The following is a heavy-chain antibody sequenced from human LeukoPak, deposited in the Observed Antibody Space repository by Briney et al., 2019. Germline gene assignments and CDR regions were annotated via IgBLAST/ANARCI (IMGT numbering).Heavy chain of an antibody. CDR2: IWYDGSNK. J-gene: IGHJ4*02. CDR1: GFTFSSYG. Sequence: PGRSLRLSCAASGFTFSSYGMHWVRQAPGKGLEWVAVIWYDGSNKYYADSVKGRFTISRDNSKNTLYLQMNSLRAEDTAVYYCARGSLAGSAAALDYWGQGTLVTVSP. CDR3: ARGSLAGSAAALDY. V-gene: IGHV3-33*01. D-gene: IGHD2-15*01.